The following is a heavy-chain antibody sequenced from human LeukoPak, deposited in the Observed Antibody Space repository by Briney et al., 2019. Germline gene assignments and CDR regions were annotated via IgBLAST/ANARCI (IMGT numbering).Heavy chain of an antibody. J-gene: IGHJ3*02. CDR3: ARDATFLARAFDI. CDR1: GYTFTSYG. V-gene: IGHV1-69*13. CDR2: IIPIFGTA. D-gene: IGHD2/OR15-2a*01. Sequence: GASVKVSCKASGYTFTSYGISWVRQAPGQGLEWMGGIIPIFGTANYAQKFQGRVTITADESTSTAYTELSSLRSEDTAVYYCARDATFLARAFDIWGQGTLVTVSS.